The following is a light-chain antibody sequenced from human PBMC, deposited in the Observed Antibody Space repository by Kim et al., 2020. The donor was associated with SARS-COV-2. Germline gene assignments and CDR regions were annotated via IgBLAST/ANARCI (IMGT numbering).Light chain of an antibody. CDR2: GAS. CDR3: QQYDDWSSIT. Sequence: SPGERATLSCRASQSVTTNLAWYQHKPGQTPRLLLSGASTRATGIPVRFSGSGSGTDFTLTISSLQSEDFAVYYCQQYDDWSSITFGQGTRLEIK. CDR1: QSVTTN. J-gene: IGKJ5*01. V-gene: IGKV3-15*01.